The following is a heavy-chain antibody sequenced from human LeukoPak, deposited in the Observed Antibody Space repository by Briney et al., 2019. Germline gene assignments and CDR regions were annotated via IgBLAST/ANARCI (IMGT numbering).Heavy chain of an antibody. CDR2: ISAYNGNT. V-gene: IGHV1-18*01. CDR1: GYTFTSYG. J-gene: IGHJ4*02. Sequence: ASVKVSRKASGYTFTSYGISWVRQAPGQGLEWMGWISAYNGNTNYAQKLQGRVTMTTDTSTSTAYMELRSLRSDDTAVYYCARDRSMVRGVIIMGYWGQGTLVTVSS. CDR3: ARDRSMVRGVIIMGY. D-gene: IGHD3-10*01.